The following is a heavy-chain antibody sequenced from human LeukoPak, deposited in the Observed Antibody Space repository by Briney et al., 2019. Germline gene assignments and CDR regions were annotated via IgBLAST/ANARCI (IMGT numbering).Heavy chain of an antibody. D-gene: IGHD3-10*01. Sequence: SGPTLVKPTQTLTLTCTFSGFSLSPSRAGVGWLRQPPGKALEYLALNYWDDDKRYSPSLKSRLTITKDTSKNQVVLTMTNMDPVDTATYYCAHRLGPGVDYGSGSRNVGYFDYWGQGTLVTVSS. CDR1: GFSLSPSRAG. J-gene: IGHJ4*02. CDR3: AHRLGPGVDYGSGSRNVGYFDY. V-gene: IGHV2-5*02. CDR2: NYWDDDK.